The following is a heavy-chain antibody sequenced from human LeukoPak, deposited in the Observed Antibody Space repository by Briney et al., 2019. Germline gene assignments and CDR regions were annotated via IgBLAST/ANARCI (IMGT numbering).Heavy chain of an antibody. V-gene: IGHV1-18*01. Sequence: EASVKVSCEASGYTFTSYGISWVRQAPGQGLEWMGWISAYNGNTNYAQKLQGRVTMTTDTSTSTAYMELRSLRSDDTAVYYCARGPGIVGATVYYYYYGMDVWGQGTTVTVSS. D-gene: IGHD1-26*01. J-gene: IGHJ6*02. CDR2: ISAYNGNT. CDR1: GYTFTSYG. CDR3: ARGPGIVGATVYYYYYGMDV.